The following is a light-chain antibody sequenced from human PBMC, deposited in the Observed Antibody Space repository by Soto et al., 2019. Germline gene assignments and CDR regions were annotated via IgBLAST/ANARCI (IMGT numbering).Light chain of an antibody. CDR1: QSLGSTY. J-gene: IGKJ1*01. CDR3: QHYGSSPRT. Sequence: EIVLTQSPGTLSLSPGERATLSCRASQSLGSTYLAWYQHKPGQAPRLLIYGASTRATGIPDRFSGSGSGTDFTLTINRLEPEDFAVYYCQHYGSSPRTFGQGTKVEIK. V-gene: IGKV3-20*01. CDR2: GAS.